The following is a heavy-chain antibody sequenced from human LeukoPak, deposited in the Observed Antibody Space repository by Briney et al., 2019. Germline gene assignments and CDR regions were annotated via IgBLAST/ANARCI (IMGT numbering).Heavy chain of an antibody. CDR1: GYTLTSYG. CDR3: ARVKGSYYDFWSGYYYFDY. CDR2: ISAYNGNT. D-gene: IGHD3-3*01. J-gene: IGHJ4*02. V-gene: IGHV1-18*01. Sequence: GASVKVSCKASGYTLTSYGISWVRQAPGQGLEWMGWISAYNGNTNYAQKLQGRVTMTTDTSTSTAYMELRSLRSGDTAVYYCARVKGSYYDFWSGYYYFDYWGQGTLVTVSS.